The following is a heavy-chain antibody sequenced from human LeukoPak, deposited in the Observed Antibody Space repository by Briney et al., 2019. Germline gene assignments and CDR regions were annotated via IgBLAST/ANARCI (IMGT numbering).Heavy chain of an antibody. J-gene: IGHJ4*02. CDR3: ASSGY. D-gene: IGHD3-10*01. V-gene: IGHV4-61*02. Sequence: SETLSLTCAVSGGSISSGSYYWSWIRQPAGKGLEWIGRIYTSGSTNYNPSLKSRVTISVDTSKNQFSLKLSSVTAADTAVYYCASSGYWGQGTLVTVSS. CDR1: GGSISSGSYY. CDR2: IYTSGST.